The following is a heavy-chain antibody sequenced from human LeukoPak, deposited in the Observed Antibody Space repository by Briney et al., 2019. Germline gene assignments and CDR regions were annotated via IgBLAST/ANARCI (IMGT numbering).Heavy chain of an antibody. J-gene: IGHJ6*03. CDR3: ARGDCSSTSCYVYYYYMDV. Sequence: ASVKVSCKASGYTFTGYYMHWVRQAPGQGLEWMGWINPNSGGTNYAQKFQGRVTMTGDTSISTAYMELSRLRSDDTAVYYCARGDCSSTSCYVYYYYMDVWGKGTTVTVSS. V-gene: IGHV1-2*02. D-gene: IGHD2-2*01. CDR2: INPNSGGT. CDR1: GYTFTGYY.